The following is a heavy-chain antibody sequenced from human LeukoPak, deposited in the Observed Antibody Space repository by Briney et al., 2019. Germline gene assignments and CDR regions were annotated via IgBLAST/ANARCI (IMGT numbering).Heavy chain of an antibody. V-gene: IGHV1-8*01. J-gene: IGHJ3*02. CDR1: GYTFTSYD. D-gene: IGHD2-21*01. CDR3: AKQKLLWDAFDI. CDR2: MNPNSGNT. Sequence: GASVKVSCKASGYTFTSYDINWVRQATGQGLEWMGWMNPNSGNTGYAQKFQGRVTMTRNTSISTAYMELSSLRSEDTAVYYCAKQKLLWDAFDIWGQGTMVTVSS.